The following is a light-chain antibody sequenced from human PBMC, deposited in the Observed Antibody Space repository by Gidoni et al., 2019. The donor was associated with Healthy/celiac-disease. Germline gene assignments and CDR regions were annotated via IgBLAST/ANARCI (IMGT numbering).Light chain of an antibody. CDR2: AAS. CDR3: QQSYSTPPWT. Sequence: DIQMTQSPSSLSASVGDRVTITCRASQSISSYLNWYQQKTGKAPKLLIYAASSLQSGVPSRFSGSGSGTDFTLIISSMQPEDFATYYCQQSYSTPPWTFGQGTKVEIK. J-gene: IGKJ1*01. CDR1: QSISSY. V-gene: IGKV1-39*01.